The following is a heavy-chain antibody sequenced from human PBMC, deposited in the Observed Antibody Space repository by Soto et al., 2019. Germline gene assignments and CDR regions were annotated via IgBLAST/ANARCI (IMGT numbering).Heavy chain of an antibody. CDR1: GFSLSTSGVG. V-gene: IGHV2-5*01. D-gene: IGHD3-3*01. Sequence: SGPTLVKPTQTLTLTCTFSGFSLSTSGVGVGWIRQPPAKALEWLALIYWNDDKRYSPALKSRLTITKDTSKNQVVLTMTNMDPVDTATYYCAHRYDFWSGLSYWGQGTLVTVSS. CDR2: IYWNDDK. J-gene: IGHJ4*02. CDR3: AHRYDFWSGLSY.